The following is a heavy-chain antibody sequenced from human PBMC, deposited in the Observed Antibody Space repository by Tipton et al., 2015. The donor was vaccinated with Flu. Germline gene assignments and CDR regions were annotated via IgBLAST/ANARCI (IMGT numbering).Heavy chain of an antibody. CDR3: VRDTYRENFYYYGLDV. J-gene: IGHJ6*02. CDR1: GFRFDDYV. V-gene: IGHV3-9*01. D-gene: IGHD3-10*01. CDR2: ISGDSGTK. Sequence: PLRLSCEASGFRFDDYVINWIRQVPGKGLEWVCGISGDSGTKACADSVKGRFTISRDNAERSLHLQMTSLRLEDTALYYCVRDTYRENFYYYGLDVWGQGTTVIVSS.